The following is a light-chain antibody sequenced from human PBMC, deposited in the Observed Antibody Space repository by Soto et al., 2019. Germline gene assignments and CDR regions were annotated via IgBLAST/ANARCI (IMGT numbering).Light chain of an antibody. CDR2: DTS. CDR3: QPYNNWPLT. CDR1: QGIGDT. J-gene: IGKJ4*01. V-gene: IGKV3-15*01. Sequence: EVVMRQSPGTLSVSPVEGATLSCRASQGIGDTLAWYHHKPGQTPRLLIYDTSTRATGVPTRFSGSRSGAEFTLTINSLQSEDFAVYYCQPYNNWPLTFGGGTKVDIK.